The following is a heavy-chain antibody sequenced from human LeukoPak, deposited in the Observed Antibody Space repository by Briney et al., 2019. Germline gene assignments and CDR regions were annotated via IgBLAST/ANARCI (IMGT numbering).Heavy chain of an antibody. CDR2: IYYSGST. D-gene: IGHD6-19*01. CDR3: ASRPGYSSGFDP. Sequence: SETLSLTCTVSGGSISSYYWSWIRQPPGKGLEWIGYIYYSGSTNYNPSLKSRVTISVDTSKNQFSLKLSSVTAADTAVYYCASRPGYSSGFDPWGQGTLVTVSS. V-gene: IGHV4-59*12. J-gene: IGHJ5*02. CDR1: GGSISSYY.